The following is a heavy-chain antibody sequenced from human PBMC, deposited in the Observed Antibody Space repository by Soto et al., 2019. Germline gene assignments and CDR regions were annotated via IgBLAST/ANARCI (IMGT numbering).Heavy chain of an antibody. CDR2: IYHSGST. J-gene: IGHJ4*02. D-gene: IGHD2-15*01. CDR3: ARREGDCRGGSCPFYHD. CDR1: GGSISSNNW. Sequence: QVQLQESGPGLVKPSETLPLTCAVSGGSISSNNWWSWVRQTPGKGLEWIGEIYHSGSTNYNPSLKRRVTISLAKSKNQFSLSLTSMPAADTAVYYCARREGDCRGGSCPFYHDWGQGTLVTASS. V-gene: IGHV4-4*02.